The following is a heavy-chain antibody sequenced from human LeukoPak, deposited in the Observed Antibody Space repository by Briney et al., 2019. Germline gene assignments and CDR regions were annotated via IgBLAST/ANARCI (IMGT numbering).Heavy chain of an antibody. V-gene: IGHV1-2*02. D-gene: IGHD3-22*01. Sequence: ASVKVSCKASGYTFTGYYMHWVRQAPGQGLERMGWINPNSGGTNYAQKFQGRVTMTRDTSISTAYMELSRLRSDDTAVYYCARDSLPSTYYYDSSGYPYWGQGTLVTVSS. CDR2: INPNSGGT. CDR3: ARDSLPSTYYYDSSGYPY. CDR1: GYTFTGYY. J-gene: IGHJ4*02.